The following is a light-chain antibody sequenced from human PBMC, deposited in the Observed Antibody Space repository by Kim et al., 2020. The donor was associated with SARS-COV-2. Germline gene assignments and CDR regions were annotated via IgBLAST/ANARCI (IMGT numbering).Light chain of an antibody. Sequence: VARGQTARSTCGGNNIGSKTVHWYQQKPGQAPLLVIYRNNNRPSGIPERFSGSNSGNTATLTISSAQAGDEADYYCQVWDSSTYVVFGGGTQLTVL. V-gene: IGLV3-9*01. J-gene: IGLJ2*01. CDR2: RNN. CDR1: NIGSKT. CDR3: QVWDSSTYVV.